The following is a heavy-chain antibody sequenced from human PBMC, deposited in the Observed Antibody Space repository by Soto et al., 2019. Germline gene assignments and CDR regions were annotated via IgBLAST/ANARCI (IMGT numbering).Heavy chain of an antibody. D-gene: IGHD6-19*01. Sequence: EVQLVESGGGLIQPGGSLRLSCAASGFTVSNNYMSWVRQAPGKGLEWVSVIYSGGTTYYSDSVKGRFTISRDNSKNTLYLQMNGLRAEDTAVYSCARDGGSSGVDSWGQGTLVTVSS. J-gene: IGHJ4*02. CDR3: ARDGGSSGVDS. CDR2: IYSGGTT. CDR1: GFTVSNNY. V-gene: IGHV3-53*01.